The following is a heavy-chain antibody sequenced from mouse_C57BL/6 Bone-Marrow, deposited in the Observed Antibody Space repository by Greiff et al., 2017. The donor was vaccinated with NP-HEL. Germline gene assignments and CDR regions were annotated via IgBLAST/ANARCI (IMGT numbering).Heavy chain of an antibody. J-gene: IGHJ3*01. V-gene: IGHV5-6*01. CDR3: ARHIWGNDAY. D-gene: IGHD2-1*01. CDR2: ISSGGSYT. Sequence: EVQGVESGGDLVKPGGSLKLSCAASGFTFSSYGMSWVRQTPDKRLEWVATISSGGSYTYYPDSVKGRFTISRDNAKNTLYLQMSSLKSEDTAIYYCARHIWGNDAYWGQGTLVTVSA. CDR1: GFTFSSYG.